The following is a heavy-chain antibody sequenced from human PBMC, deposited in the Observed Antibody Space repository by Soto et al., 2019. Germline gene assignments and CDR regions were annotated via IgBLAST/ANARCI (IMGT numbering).Heavy chain of an antibody. J-gene: IGHJ4*02. CDR1: GFTVSSNY. Sequence: GGSLRLSCAASGFTVSSNYMSWVRQAPGKGLEWVSVIYSGGSTYYADSVKGRFTISRDNSKNTLYLQMNSLRAEDTAVYYCARAHSARAAGLFAYWGQGTLATV. CDR2: IYSGGST. D-gene: IGHD6-6*01. V-gene: IGHV3-53*01. CDR3: ARAHSARAAGLFAY.